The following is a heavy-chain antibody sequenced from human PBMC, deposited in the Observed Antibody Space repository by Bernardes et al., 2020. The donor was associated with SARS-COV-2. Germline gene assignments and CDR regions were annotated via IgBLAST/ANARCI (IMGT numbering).Heavy chain of an antibody. CDR3: ASDRITIFGVVINGMDV. Sequence: SVKVSCKASGGTFSSYAISWVRQAPGQGLEWMGRIIPILGIANYAQKFQGRVTITADKSTSTAYMELSSLRSEDTAVYYCASDRITIFGVVINGMDVWGQGTTVTVSS. D-gene: IGHD3-3*01. CDR2: IIPILGIA. J-gene: IGHJ6*02. V-gene: IGHV1-69*04. CDR1: GGTFSSYA.